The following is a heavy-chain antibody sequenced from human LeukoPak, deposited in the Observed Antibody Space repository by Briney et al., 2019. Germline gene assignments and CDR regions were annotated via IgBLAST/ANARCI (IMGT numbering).Heavy chain of an antibody. CDR1: GFIFGGYT. V-gene: IGHV3-48*01. CDR3: ARNIPVTRWGY. CDR2: ISPSGENK. D-gene: IGHD2-21*01. Sequence: PGGSLRLSCAGSGFIFGGYTMNWVRQAPGKGLEWLSYISPSGENKLYADSVRGRFSISRDNAKNSAYLQMDSLRAEDTAVYYCARNIPVTRWGYWGQGTLVTVSS. J-gene: IGHJ4*02.